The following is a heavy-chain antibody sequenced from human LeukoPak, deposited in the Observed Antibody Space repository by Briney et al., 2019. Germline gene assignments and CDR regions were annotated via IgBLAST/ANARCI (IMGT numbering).Heavy chain of an antibody. CDR2: INHSGST. Sequence: SETLSLTCAVSGGSISSSNWWSWVRQPPGKGLEWIGEINHSGSTNYNPSLKSRVTISVDTSKNQFSLKLSSVTAADTAVYYCARERPRVGPIVVVVAAARGWFDPWGQGTLVTVSS. D-gene: IGHD2-15*01. CDR1: GGSISSSNW. V-gene: IGHV4-4*02. J-gene: IGHJ5*02. CDR3: ARERPRVGPIVVVVAAARGWFDP.